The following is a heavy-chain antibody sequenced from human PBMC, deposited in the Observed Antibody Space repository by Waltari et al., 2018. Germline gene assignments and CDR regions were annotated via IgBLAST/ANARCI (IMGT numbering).Heavy chain of an antibody. V-gene: IGHV3-30*18. CDR1: GFTFSDLG. D-gene: IGHD2-15*01. CDR2: ILYDGSKT. Sequence: QVQLVESGGGVVQPGRSLRLSCAVSGFTFSDLGMHWVRQAPGKGLEWVASILYDGSKTFYTDSVKGRFTISRDNSKNTLYLQMNSLRAEDTAVYFCAKDYCAGGSCYIDDWGQGTPVSVSS. J-gene: IGHJ4*02. CDR3: AKDYCAGGSCYIDD.